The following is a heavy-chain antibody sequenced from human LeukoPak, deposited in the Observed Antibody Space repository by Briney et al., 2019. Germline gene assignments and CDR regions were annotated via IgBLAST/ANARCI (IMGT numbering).Heavy chain of an antibody. CDR1: GFTFSSYG. D-gene: IGHD3-22*01. Sequence: SGGSLRLSCAASGFTFSSYGMHWVRQAPGKGLEWVAVIWYDGSNKYYADSVKGRFTISRDNSKNTLYLQMNSLRAEDTAVYYCAKDPSLDDSSGYWVYWGQGTLVTVSS. CDR3: AKDPSLDDSSGYWVY. V-gene: IGHV3-33*06. CDR2: IWYDGSNK. J-gene: IGHJ4*02.